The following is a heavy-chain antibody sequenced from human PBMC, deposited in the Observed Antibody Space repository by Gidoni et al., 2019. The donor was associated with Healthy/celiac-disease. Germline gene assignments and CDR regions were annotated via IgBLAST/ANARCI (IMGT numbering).Heavy chain of an antibody. Sequence: QVQLQESGPGLVKPSQTLSLTCTVSGGSISSGDYYWSWIRQPPGKGLEWIGYIYYSGSTYYNPSLKSRVTISVDTSKNQFSLKLSSVTAADTAVYYCARLGDYVWGTPPTGAFDIWGQGTMVTVSS. D-gene: IGHD3-16*01. CDR1: GGSISSGDYY. J-gene: IGHJ3*02. V-gene: IGHV4-30-4*08. CDR2: IYYSGST. CDR3: ARLGDYVWGTPPTGAFDI.